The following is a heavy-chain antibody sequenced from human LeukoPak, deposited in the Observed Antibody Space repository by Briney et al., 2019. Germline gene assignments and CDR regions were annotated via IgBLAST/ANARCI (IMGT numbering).Heavy chain of an antibody. D-gene: IGHD3-22*01. CDR1: GFTFSSYA. CDR2: ISWNSGSI. V-gene: IGHV3-9*01. J-gene: IGHJ4*02. CDR3: AKDTVNYYDSSGYFDY. Sequence: GGSLRLSCAASGFTFSSYAMPWVRQAPGKGLEWVSGISWNSGSIGYADSVKGRFTISRDNAKNSLYLQMNSLRAEDTALYYCAKDTVNYYDSSGYFDYWGQGTLVTVSS.